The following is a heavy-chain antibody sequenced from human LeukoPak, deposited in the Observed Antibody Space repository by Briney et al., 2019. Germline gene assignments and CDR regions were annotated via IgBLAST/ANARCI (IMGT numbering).Heavy chain of an antibody. V-gene: IGHV1-69*04. CDR2: IIPILGIA. J-gene: IGHJ4*02. Sequence: ASVKVSCKASGGTFSSYAISWVRLAPGQGLEWMGRIIPILGIANYAQKFQGRVTITADKSTSTAYMELSSLRSEDTAVYYCARDAELGTSYGVFDYWGQGTLVTVSS. CDR3: ARDAELGTSYGVFDY. D-gene: IGHD7-27*01. CDR1: GGTFSSYA.